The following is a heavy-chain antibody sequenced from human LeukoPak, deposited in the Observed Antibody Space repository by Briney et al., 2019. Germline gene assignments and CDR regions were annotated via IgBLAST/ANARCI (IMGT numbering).Heavy chain of an antibody. J-gene: IGHJ4*02. CDR3: AKGASNYCSSTSCFDY. V-gene: IGHV2-5*01. CDR2: IYWNDDK. D-gene: IGHD2-2*01. CDR1: GFSLSTSGVG. Sequence: SGPTLAHPTQTLTLTCTFSGFSLSTSGVGVGWIRQPPGKALEWLALIYWNDDKRYSPSLKSRLTITKDTSKNQVVLTMTNMDPVDTATYYCAKGASNYCSSTSCFDYWGQGTLVTVSS.